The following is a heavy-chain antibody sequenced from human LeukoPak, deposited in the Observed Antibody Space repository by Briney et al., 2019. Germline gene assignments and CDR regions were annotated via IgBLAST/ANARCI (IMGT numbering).Heavy chain of an antibody. CDR1: GYTFTGYY. Sequence: WASVKVSCKASGYTFTGYYMHWVRQAPGQGLEWMGWINPNSGGTNYAQKFQGRVTMTRDTSISTAYMELSRLRSDDTAVYYCARDLRIVGATNGPGYWGQGTLVTVSS. CDR3: ARDLRIVGATNGPGY. J-gene: IGHJ4*02. CDR2: INPNSGGT. V-gene: IGHV1-2*02. D-gene: IGHD1-26*01.